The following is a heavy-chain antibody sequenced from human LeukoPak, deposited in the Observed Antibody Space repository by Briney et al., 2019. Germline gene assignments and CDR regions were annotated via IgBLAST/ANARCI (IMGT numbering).Heavy chain of an antibody. CDR2: IYSGGST. V-gene: IGHV3-66*02. CDR3: ARADSSGYYGSYYFDY. J-gene: IGHJ4*02. CDR1: GFTVSSNY. Sequence: GGSLRLSCAASGFTVSSNYMSWVRQAPGKGLEWVSVIYSGGSTYYADSVKGRFTTSRDNSKNTLYLQMNSLRAEDTAVYYCARADSSGYYGSYYFDYWGQGTLVTVSS. D-gene: IGHD3-22*01.